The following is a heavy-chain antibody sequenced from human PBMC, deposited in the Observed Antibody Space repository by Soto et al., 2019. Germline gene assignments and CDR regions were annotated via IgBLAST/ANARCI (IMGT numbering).Heavy chain of an antibody. CDR1: GFTFSSYA. D-gene: IGHD3-22*01. CDR2: ISGSGGST. J-gene: IGHJ4*02. V-gene: IGHV3-23*01. CDR3: AKDELPSMIVVVITPY. Sequence: GGSLRLSCAASGFTFSSYAMSWVRQAPGKGLEWVSAISGSGGSTYYADSVKGRFTISRDNSKNTLYLQMNSLRAEDTAVYYCAKDELPSMIVVVITPYWGQGTLVTVS.